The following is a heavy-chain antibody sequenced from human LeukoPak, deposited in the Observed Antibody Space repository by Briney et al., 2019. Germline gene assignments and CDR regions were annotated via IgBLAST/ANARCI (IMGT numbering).Heavy chain of an antibody. D-gene: IGHD2-21*02. J-gene: IGHJ5*02. CDR1: GGTFSSYA. CDR2: IIPIFGTA. CDR3: ARGTLGDYWFDP. V-gene: IGHV1-69*05. Sequence: ASVKVSCKASGGTFSSYAISWVRQAPGQGLEWMGRIIPIFGTANYAQKFQGRVTITTDGSTSTAYMELSSLRSEDTAVYYCARGTLGDYWFDPWGQGTLVTVSS.